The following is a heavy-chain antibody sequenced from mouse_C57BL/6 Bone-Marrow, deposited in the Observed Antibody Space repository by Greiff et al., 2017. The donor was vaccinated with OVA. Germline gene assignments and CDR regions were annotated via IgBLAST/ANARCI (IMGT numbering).Heavy chain of an antibody. J-gene: IGHJ4*01. V-gene: IGHV1-15*01. Sequence: QVQLQQSGAELVRPGASVTLSCKASGYTFTDYEMHWVKQTPVHGLEWIGAIDPETGGTAYNQKFKGKAILTADKSSSTAYMELRSLTSEDSAVYYCTSGLLPFMDYWGQGTSVTVSS. CDR1: GYTFTDYE. CDR2: IDPETGGT. D-gene: IGHD2-3*01. CDR3: TSGLLPFMDY.